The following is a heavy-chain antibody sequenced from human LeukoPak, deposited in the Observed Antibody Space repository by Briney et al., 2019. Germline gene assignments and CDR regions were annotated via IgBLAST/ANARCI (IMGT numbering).Heavy chain of an antibody. V-gene: IGHV5-51*01. D-gene: IGHD1-26*01. CDR3: ARRGSSPTLDYYYMDV. CDR1: GYSFTTYW. CDR2: IYPGDSDT. J-gene: IGHJ6*03. Sequence: GESLKISCKASGYSFTTYWIAWVRQMPGKGLEWMGIIYPGDSDTRYSPSFQGQVTISADKSISTAYLQWSSLKASDSAMYYCARRGSSPTLDYYYMDVWGRGTTVTVSS.